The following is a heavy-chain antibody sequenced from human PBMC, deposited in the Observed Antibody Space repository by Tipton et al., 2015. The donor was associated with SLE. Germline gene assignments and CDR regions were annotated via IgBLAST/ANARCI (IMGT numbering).Heavy chain of an antibody. CDR1: GVSVSSYY. CDR3: ARRGQGYGGNSPFGN. D-gene: IGHD4/OR15-4a*01. CDR2: INDSGAI. J-gene: IGHJ4*02. Sequence: TLSLTCTVSGVSVSSYYWSWIRQPPGKGLEWIGEINDSGAIKSNPSLKSRVNISVDTSKNQFSLRLSSVTAGDTAVYYCARRGQGYGGNSPFGNWGQGTLVTVSS. V-gene: IGHV4-34*01.